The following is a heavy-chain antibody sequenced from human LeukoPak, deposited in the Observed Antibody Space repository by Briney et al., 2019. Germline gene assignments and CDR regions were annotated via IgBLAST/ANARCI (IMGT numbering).Heavy chain of an antibody. D-gene: IGHD2/OR15-2a*01. CDR1: GGSVSSSGYY. V-gene: IGHV4-39*01. J-gene: IGHJ3*02. Sequence: SETPSLTCTVSGGSVSSSGYYWGWIRQPPGKGLEWIGSIYYNWSTYYNPSPKSRFSISVDTSKYQFSLKLSSVTAAVTAVYYCARLSSDAFDIWGQGTMVTISS. CDR3: ARLSSDAFDI. CDR2: IYYNWST.